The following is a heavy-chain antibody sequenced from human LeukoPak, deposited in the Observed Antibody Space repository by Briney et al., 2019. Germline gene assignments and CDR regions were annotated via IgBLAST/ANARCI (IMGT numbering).Heavy chain of an antibody. D-gene: IGHD2-2*01. Sequence: SETLSLTCAVYGGSFSGYYWSWIRQPPGKGLEWIGEINHSGSTNYNPSLKSRVTISVDTSKNQFSLKLSSVTAADTAVYYCAVSGYCTTSSCYRLGYWGQGTLVTVSS. CDR1: GGSFSGYY. CDR3: AVSGYCTTSSCYRLGY. J-gene: IGHJ4*02. CDR2: INHSGST. V-gene: IGHV4-34*01.